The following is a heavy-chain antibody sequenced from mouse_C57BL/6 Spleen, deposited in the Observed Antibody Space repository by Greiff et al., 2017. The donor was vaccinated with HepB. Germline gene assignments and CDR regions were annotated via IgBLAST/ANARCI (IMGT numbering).Heavy chain of an antibody. Sequence: VQLQQSGPELVKPGASVKISCKASGYTFTDYYMNWVKQSHGKSLEWIGDINPNNGGTSYNQKFKGKATLTVDKSSSTAYMELRSLTSEDSAVYYCASNPGRYFDYWGQGTTLTVSS. J-gene: IGHJ2*01. CDR3: ASNPGRYFDY. V-gene: IGHV1-26*01. CDR1: GYTFTDYY. CDR2: INPNNGGT.